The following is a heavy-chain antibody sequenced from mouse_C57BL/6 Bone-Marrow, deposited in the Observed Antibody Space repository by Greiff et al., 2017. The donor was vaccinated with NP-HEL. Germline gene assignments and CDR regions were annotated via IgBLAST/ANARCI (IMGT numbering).Heavy chain of an antibody. CDR1: GYTFTEYT. D-gene: IGHD1-1*01. V-gene: IGHV1-62-2*01. CDR2: FYPGSGSI. Sequence: QVQLKQSGAELVKPGASVKLSCKASGYTFTEYTIHWVKQRSGQGLEWIGWFYPGSGSIKYNEKFKDKATLTADKSSSTVYMELSRLTSEDSAVYFCARRDYYGSSPYYFDYWGQGTTLTVSS. J-gene: IGHJ2*01. CDR3: ARRDYYGSSPYYFDY.